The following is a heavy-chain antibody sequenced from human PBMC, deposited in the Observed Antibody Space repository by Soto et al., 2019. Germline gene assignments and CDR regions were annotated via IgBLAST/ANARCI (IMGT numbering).Heavy chain of an antibody. CDR1: GFTFSSYA. CDR3: ARDPMTTVSAMIYYYYGMDV. Sequence: EVQLLESGGGLVQPEGSLRLSCAASGFTFSSYAMSWVRQAPGKGLEWVSSVSGSGGNTYYADSVKGRFTISRDNSKNTLYLQMNSLRAEDTAVYYCARDPMTTVSAMIYYYYGMDVWGQGTTVTVSS. D-gene: IGHD4-17*01. V-gene: IGHV3-23*01. CDR2: VSGSGGNT. J-gene: IGHJ6*02.